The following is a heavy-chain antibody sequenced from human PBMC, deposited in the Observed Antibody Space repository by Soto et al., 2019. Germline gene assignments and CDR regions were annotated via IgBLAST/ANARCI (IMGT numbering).Heavy chain of an antibody. Sequence: ASVKVACKVSGYTLSEVSIHWVRQTPGKGLEWMGGFDPENDETSYAQKFQGRVTLTEDTSTDTAYLELSSLRSEDTAIYYCAIAAYCSGATCYSGYNWFDPWGQGTQVTVSS. J-gene: IGHJ5*02. CDR2: FDPENDET. V-gene: IGHV1-24*01. CDR3: AIAAYCSGATCYSGYNWFDP. CDR1: GYTLSEVS. D-gene: IGHD2-2*01.